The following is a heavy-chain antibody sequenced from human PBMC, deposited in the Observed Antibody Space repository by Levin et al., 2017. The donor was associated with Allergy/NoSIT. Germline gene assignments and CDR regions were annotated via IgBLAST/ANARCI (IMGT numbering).Heavy chain of an antibody. D-gene: IGHD1-26*01. J-gene: IGHJ4*02. CDR2: IFSNDEK. V-gene: IGHV2-26*01. CDR1: GFSLSNARMG. CDR3: AAGVVGAGGVDY. Sequence: SGPTLVKPTETLTLTCTVSGFSLSNARMGVSWIRQPPGKALEWLAHIFSNDEKSYSTSLKSRLTISKDTSKSQVVLTMTNMDPVDTATYYCAAGVVGAGGVDYWGQGTLVTVSS.